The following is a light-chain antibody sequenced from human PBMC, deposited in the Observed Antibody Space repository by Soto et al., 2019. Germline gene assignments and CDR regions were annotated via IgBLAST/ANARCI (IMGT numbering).Light chain of an antibody. CDR1: SSDVGGYNY. Sequence: QSALTQPASVSGSPGQSITISCTGTSSDVGGYNYVSWYQQHPGKAPKLMIYDVSNRPSGVSNRFSGSKSGNTASLTISGLHAEDEADYYCSSYTSSSTYVFGTRTKVTVL. CDR2: DVS. V-gene: IGLV2-14*01. CDR3: SSYTSSSTYV. J-gene: IGLJ1*01.